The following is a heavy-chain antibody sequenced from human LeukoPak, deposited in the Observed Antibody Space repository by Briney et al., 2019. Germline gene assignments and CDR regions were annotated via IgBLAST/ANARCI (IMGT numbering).Heavy chain of an antibody. V-gene: IGHV3-30-3*01. CDR2: ISYDGSNK. CDR3: ARETYGETFDY. J-gene: IGHJ4*02. CDR1: GFTFSSYA. Sequence: QPGGSLRLSCAASGFTFSSYAMHWVRQAPGKGLEWVAVISYDGSNKYYADSVKGRFTISRDNSKNTLYLQMNSLRAEDTAVYYCARETYGETFDYWGQGTLVTVSS. D-gene: IGHD4/OR15-4a*01.